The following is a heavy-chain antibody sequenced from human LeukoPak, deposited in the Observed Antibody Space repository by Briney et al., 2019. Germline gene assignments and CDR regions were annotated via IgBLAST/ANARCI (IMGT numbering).Heavy chain of an antibody. CDR1: RTSISSGSYY. CDR3: ARAPVSYFAEGFDP. Sequence: SETLSLTCTVSRTSISSGSYYWSWIRQPPGKGLEWIGYIYYSGSTNYNPSLKSRVTISVDTSKNQFSLKLSSVTAADTAVYYCARAPVSYFAEGFDPWGQGTLVTVSS. D-gene: IGHD2/OR15-2a*01. J-gene: IGHJ5*02. CDR2: IYYSGST. V-gene: IGHV4-61*01.